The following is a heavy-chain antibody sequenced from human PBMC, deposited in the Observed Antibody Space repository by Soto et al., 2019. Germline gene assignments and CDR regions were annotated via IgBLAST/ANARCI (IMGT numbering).Heavy chain of an antibody. D-gene: IGHD6-19*01. CDR2: IDWDDDK. V-gene: IGHV2-70*11. CDR3: ARIRGGGWYVDY. J-gene: IGHJ4*02. Sequence: SGPTLVNPPQTLTLTCTFAGFSLSTSGMCVSWIRQPPGKALEWLARIDWDDDKYYSTSLKTRLTISKDTSKNQVVLTMTNMDPVDTATYYCARIRGGGWYVDYWGQGTLVTVSS. CDR1: GFSLSTSGMC.